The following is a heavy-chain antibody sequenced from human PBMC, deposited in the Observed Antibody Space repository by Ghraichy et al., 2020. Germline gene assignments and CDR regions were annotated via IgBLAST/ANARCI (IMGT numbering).Heavy chain of an antibody. D-gene: IGHD2-2*01. CDR2: ISWDGGST. J-gene: IGHJ6*02. V-gene: IGHV3-43D*03. CDR3: AKDIGYCSSTSCPSYYYAMDV. CDR1: GFTFDDYA. Sequence: GGSLRLSCAASGFTFDDYAMHWVRQAPGKGLEWVSLISWDGGSTYYADSVKSRFTISRDNSKNSLYLQMNSLRAEDTALYYCAKDIGYCSSTSCPSYYYAMDVWGQGTTVTVSS.